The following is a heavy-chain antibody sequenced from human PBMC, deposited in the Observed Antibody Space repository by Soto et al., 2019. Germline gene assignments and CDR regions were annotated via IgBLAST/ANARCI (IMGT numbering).Heavy chain of an antibody. J-gene: IGHJ4*02. CDR1: GFTFSSYG. Sequence: QVQLVESGGGVVQPGRSLRLSCAASGFTFSSYGMHWVRQAPGKGLEWVAVISYDGSNKYYADSVKGRFTISRDNSKNTLYLQMNSLRAEDTAVYYCAKDRMQITIFGLEGGCFDYWGQGTLVTVSS. V-gene: IGHV3-30*18. D-gene: IGHD3-3*01. CDR2: ISYDGSNK. CDR3: AKDRMQITIFGLEGGCFDY.